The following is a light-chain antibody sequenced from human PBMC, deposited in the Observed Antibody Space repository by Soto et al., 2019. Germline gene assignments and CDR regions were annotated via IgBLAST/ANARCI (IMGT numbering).Light chain of an antibody. CDR1: ISDVGTYNY. CDR2: EVG. CDR3: SSFTNSSAYV. Sequence: QSLLTQPSSVSGSPGQSITISCTGTISDVGTYNYVSWYQQHPGKAPKLMIYEVGNRPSGVSNRFSGSKSGNTASLTISGLQAEDEADYYCSSFTNSSAYVYGTGTKVIVL. V-gene: IGLV2-14*01. J-gene: IGLJ1*01.